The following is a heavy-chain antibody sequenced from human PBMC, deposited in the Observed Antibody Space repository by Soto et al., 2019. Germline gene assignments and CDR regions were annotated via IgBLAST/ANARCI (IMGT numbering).Heavy chain of an antibody. CDR3: ARGWSSLYYGMDV. D-gene: IGHD6-19*01. CDR1: GGSISSGGYS. V-gene: IGHV4-30-2*01. J-gene: IGHJ6*02. CDR2: IYHSGST. Sequence: PSETLSLTCAVSGGSISSGGYSWSWIRQPPGKGLEWIGYIYHSGSTYYNPSLKSRVTISVDTSKNQFSLKLSSVTAADTAVYYCARGWSSLYYGMDVWGQGTTVTVSS.